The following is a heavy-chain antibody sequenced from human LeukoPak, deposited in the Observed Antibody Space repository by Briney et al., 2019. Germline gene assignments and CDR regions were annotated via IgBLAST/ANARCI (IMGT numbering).Heavy chain of an antibody. V-gene: IGHV4-4*01. CDR2: IYHGGTT. Sequence: SETLSLTCAVSGGSITSSHWWSWARQPPGKGLEWIGEIYHGGTTNYNPSLESRVIMSVDKSKNQFSLNLSSVTAADTAVYCCATYAYGGDYGSYYFDYWGQGTLVTVSS. D-gene: IGHD4-17*01. J-gene: IGHJ4*02. CDR1: GGSITSSHW. CDR3: ATYAYGGDYGSYYFDY.